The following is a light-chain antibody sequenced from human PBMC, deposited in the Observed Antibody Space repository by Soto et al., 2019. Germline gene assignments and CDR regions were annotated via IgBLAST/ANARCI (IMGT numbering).Light chain of an antibody. J-gene: IGLJ2*01. V-gene: IGLV2-14*01. Sequence: QSALTQPASVSGSPGQSITISCTGTSSDVGGYNYVSWYQQHPGKAPKLMIYDVSNRPSGVSNRFSGSKSGNTASLTISGLQAEDEADDYCSSYTSSSTIGVVFGGGTKLTVL. CDR1: SSDVGGYNY. CDR3: SSYTSSSTIGVV. CDR2: DVS.